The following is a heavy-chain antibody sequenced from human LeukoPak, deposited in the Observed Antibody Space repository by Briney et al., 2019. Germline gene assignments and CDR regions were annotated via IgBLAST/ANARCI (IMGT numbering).Heavy chain of an antibody. CDR1: GFTFSSYE. D-gene: IGHD3-22*01. Sequence: GGSLRLSCAASGFTFSSYEMNWVRQAPGKGLEWVSYISGSGSTIYYADSVKGRFTISRDNAKNSLYLQMNSLRAEDTAVYYSARVRGYYDSSGYNPLWYWGQGTLVTVSS. J-gene: IGHJ4*02. V-gene: IGHV3-48*03. CDR3: ARVRGYYDSSGYNPLWY. CDR2: ISGSGSTI.